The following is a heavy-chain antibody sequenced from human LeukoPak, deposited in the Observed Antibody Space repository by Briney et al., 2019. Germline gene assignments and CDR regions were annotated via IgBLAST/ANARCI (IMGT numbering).Heavy chain of an antibody. Sequence: SETLSLTCTVSGGSISSSSYYWGWIRQPPGKGLEWIGSIYYSGSTYYNPSLKSRVTISVDTSKNQFSLKLSSVTAADTAVYYCASLTYDFWSGYFMIDPWGQGTLVTVSS. CDR1: GGSISSSSYY. D-gene: IGHD3-3*01. CDR2: IYYSGST. V-gene: IGHV4-39*01. J-gene: IGHJ5*02. CDR3: ASLTYDFWSGYFMIDP.